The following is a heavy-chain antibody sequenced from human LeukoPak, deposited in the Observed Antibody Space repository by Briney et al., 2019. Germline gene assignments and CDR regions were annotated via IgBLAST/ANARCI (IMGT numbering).Heavy chain of an antibody. J-gene: IGHJ2*01. CDR2: IYYSGST. V-gene: IGHV4-31*03. Sequence: SQTLSLTCTVSGGSISSGGDYWSWIRQHPGKGLEWIGYIYYSGSTYYNPSLKSRVTISVDTSKNQFSLKLSSVTAADTAVYYCARESSGPTGYFDLWGRGTLVTVSS. CDR3: ARESSGPTGYFDL. CDR1: GGSISSGGDY. D-gene: IGHD6-19*01.